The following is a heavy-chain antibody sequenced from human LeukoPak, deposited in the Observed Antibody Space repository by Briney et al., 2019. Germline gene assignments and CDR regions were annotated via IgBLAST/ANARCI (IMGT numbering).Heavy chain of an antibody. CDR3: ARGRVVAATHYYYYGMDV. J-gene: IGHJ6*02. D-gene: IGHD2-15*01. CDR1: GYTFTSYY. Sequence: ASVKVSCKASGYTFTSYYMHWVRQAPGQGLEWMGGIIPIFGTANYAQKFQGRVTITADESTSTAYMELSSLRSEDTAVYYCARGRVVAATHYYYYGMDVWGQGTTVTVSS. CDR2: IIPIFGTA. V-gene: IGHV1-69*13.